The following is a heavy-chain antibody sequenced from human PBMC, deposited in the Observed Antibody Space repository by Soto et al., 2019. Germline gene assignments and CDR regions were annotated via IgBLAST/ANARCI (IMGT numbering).Heavy chain of an antibody. CDR2: IYYSGST. CDR3: ARHGAKDSSPAFDI. CDR1: GGSISSSSYY. V-gene: IGHV4-39*01. D-gene: IGHD3-22*01. J-gene: IGHJ3*02. Sequence: SETLSLTCTVSGGSISSSSYYWGWIRQPPGKGLEWIGSIYYSGSTYYNPSLKSRVTISVDTSKNQFSLKLSSVTAADTAVYYCARHGAKDSSPAFDIWGQGTMVTVSS.